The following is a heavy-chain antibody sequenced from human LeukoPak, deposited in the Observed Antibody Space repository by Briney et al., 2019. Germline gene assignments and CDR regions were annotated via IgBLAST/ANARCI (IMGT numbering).Heavy chain of an antibody. D-gene: IGHD3-22*01. Sequence: QPSETLSLTCTVSSGSISSSSYYWGWIRQPPTKGLEWIGRIYTTGNTNYDPSLKSRVTMSIDTSKKQFSLKLSSVTAADTAVYYCARGKYYYDSNSSYRYFDPWGQGTLVTVSS. V-gene: IGHV4-39*07. CDR3: ARGKYYYDSNSSYRYFDP. CDR2: IYTTGNT. J-gene: IGHJ5*02. CDR1: SGSISSSSYY.